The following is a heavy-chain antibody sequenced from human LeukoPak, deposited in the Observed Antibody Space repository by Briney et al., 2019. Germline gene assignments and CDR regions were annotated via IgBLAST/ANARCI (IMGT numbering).Heavy chain of an antibody. Sequence: GGSLRLXCAASGVTFSSYTMNWVRQAPGKVLEWVSSISSSSNYIYYADSVKGRFTISRDNAKNSLYLQMNSLRAEDTAVYYCARDAPLPDFWGQGTLVTVSS. J-gene: IGHJ4*02. CDR3: ARDAPLPDF. CDR2: ISSSSNYI. V-gene: IGHV3-21*01. CDR1: GVTFSSYT. D-gene: IGHD1-26*01.